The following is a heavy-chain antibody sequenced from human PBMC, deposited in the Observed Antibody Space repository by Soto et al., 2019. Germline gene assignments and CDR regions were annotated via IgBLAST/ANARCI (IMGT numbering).Heavy chain of an antibody. J-gene: IGHJ4*02. CDR2: VFYTGFT. Sequence: SETLSLTCAVSGASISGSYYYWAWLRQSPGKGPEWIGGVFYTGFTSYNPSLESRVSVSVDTSKSQFSLKLSAVTAADTAVYYCATSQKGYNWNYFDHWGQGALVTVSS. CDR3: ATSQKGYNWNYFDH. CDR1: GASISGSYYY. D-gene: IGHD1-20*01. V-gene: IGHV4-39*01.